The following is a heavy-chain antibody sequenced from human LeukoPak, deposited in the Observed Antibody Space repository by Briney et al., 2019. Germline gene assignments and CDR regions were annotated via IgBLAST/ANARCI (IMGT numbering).Heavy chain of an antibody. J-gene: IGHJ4*02. CDR3: ARQRYSSGWYVFDY. CDR2: IYYSGST. D-gene: IGHD6-19*01. Sequence: PSETLSLTCTVSGGSISSSSYYWGWIRQPPGKGREWIGSIYYSGSTYYNPSLKSRVTISVDTSKNQFSLKLSSVTAADTAVYYCARQRYSSGWYVFDYWGQGTLVTVSS. V-gene: IGHV4-39*01. CDR1: GGSISSSSYY.